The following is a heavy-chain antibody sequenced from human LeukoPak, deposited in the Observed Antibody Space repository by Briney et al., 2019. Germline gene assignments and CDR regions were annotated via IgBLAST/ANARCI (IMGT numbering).Heavy chain of an antibody. CDR2: IHTSGST. J-gene: IGHJ4*02. V-gene: IGHV4-4*07. D-gene: IGHD6-19*01. Sequence: SETLSLTCTVSGGSIINYHWSWIRQPAGKGLEWIGQIHTSGSTNYNPPLKSRVTMSIDTTEDQVSLTIRSVTAADTAFYYCARSDISSGWSFDYWGQGTLVTVSS. CDR1: GGSIINYH. CDR3: ARSDISSGWSFDY.